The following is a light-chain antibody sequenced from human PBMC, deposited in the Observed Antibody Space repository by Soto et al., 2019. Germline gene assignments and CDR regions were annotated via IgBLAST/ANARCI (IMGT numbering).Light chain of an antibody. CDR1: SSDVGGYNY. CDR2: EVS. V-gene: IGLV2-14*03. Sequence: QSVLTQPASVSGSPGQSITISCTGTSSDVGGYNYVSWSQQHPGKAPKLLISEVSNRPSGVSNRFSGSKSGNTASLTISGLQAEDEADYYCSSYTSSSGVFGTGTKVTVL. CDR3: SSYTSSSGV. J-gene: IGLJ1*01.